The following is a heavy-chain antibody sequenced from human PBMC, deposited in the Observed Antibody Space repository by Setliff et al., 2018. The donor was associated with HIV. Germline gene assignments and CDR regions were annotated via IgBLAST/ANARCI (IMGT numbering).Heavy chain of an antibody. J-gene: IGHJ3*02. D-gene: IGHD2-2*01. Sequence: GGSLRLSCAASGFTFSSYSMNWVRQAPGKGLEWVSSISSSSSYIYYAGSLKGRFTISRDNARNSLYLDMNTLRAEDTALYYCARSRSTRDAFDTWGQGTMVTVSS. CDR1: GFTFSSYS. CDR3: ARSRSTRDAFDT. V-gene: IGHV3-21*01. CDR2: ISSSSSYI.